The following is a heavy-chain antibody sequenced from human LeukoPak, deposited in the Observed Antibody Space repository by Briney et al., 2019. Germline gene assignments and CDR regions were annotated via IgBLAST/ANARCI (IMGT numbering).Heavy chain of an antibody. CDR1: GYTFTSYG. D-gene: IGHD3-22*01. Sequence: ASVKVSCKASGYTFTSYGISWVRQAPGQGLEWMGWLSAYNGNTNYAQKLQGRVTMTTDTSTSTAYMELRSLRSDDTAVYYCARDRSYYDSSGYYAADYWGQGTLVTVSS. J-gene: IGHJ4*02. V-gene: IGHV1-18*01. CDR2: LSAYNGNT. CDR3: ARDRSYYDSSGYYAADY.